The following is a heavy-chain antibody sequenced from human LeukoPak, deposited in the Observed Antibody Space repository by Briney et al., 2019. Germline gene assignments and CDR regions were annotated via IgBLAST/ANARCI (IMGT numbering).Heavy chain of an antibody. CDR2: ISGSGGST. D-gene: IGHD3-10*01. Sequence: ESGGSLRLSCAASGFTFSSYAMSWVRQAPGKGLEWVSAISGSGGSTYYADSVKGRFTISRDNSKNTLYLQMNSLRAEDTAVYYCAKDSSSVPNWFDPWGQGTLVTVSS. CDR1: GFTFSSYA. V-gene: IGHV3-23*01. CDR3: AKDSSSVPNWFDP. J-gene: IGHJ5*02.